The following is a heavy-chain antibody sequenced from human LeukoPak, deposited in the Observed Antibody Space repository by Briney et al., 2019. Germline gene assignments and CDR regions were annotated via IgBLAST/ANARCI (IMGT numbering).Heavy chain of an antibody. Sequence: GGSLRLSCAASGFTFSNYAMSWIRQAPGKGLEWVSSISGTGGSTYYADSVKGRFTISRDNSKNTSYLQMNSLRAEDTALYYCAKVSSGWYWNYFDYWGQGTLVTVSS. CDR2: ISGTGGST. D-gene: IGHD6-19*01. CDR3: AKVSSGWYWNYFDY. CDR1: GFTFSNYA. V-gene: IGHV3-23*01. J-gene: IGHJ4*02.